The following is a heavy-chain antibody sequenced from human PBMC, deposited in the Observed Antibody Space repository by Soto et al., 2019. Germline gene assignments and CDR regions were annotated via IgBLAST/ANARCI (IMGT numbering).Heavy chain of an antibody. Sequence: ASVKVSCKASGGTFSSYAISWVRQAPGQGLEWMGGIIPIFGTANYAQKFQGRVTITADESTSTAYMELSSLRSEDTAVYYCARDLTYYYDSSAPKGAFDIWGQGTMVTVSS. CDR2: IIPIFGTA. CDR1: GGTFSSYA. CDR3: ARDLTYYYDSSAPKGAFDI. V-gene: IGHV1-69*13. J-gene: IGHJ3*02. D-gene: IGHD3-22*01.